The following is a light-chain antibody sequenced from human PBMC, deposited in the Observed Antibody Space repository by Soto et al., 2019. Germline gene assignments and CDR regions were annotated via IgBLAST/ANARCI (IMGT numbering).Light chain of an antibody. V-gene: IGLV1-44*01. J-gene: IGLJ1*01. CDR2: NSD. CDR3: AAWDDSLNGFFV. Sequence: QSVLNQPPSASGTPGQRVTVSCSGSSSNIGINTVNWYQHLPGTAPKLLIYNSDQRPSGVPDRISGSKSGTSASLAIGGLQSEDEADYYCAAWDDSLNGFFVFGTGTKVTVL. CDR1: SSNIGINT.